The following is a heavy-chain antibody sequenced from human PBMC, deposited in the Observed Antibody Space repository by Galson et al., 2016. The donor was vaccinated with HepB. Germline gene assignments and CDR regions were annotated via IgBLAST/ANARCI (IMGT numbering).Heavy chain of an antibody. CDR3: ARDCSRASCWPGGYNYFDA. D-gene: IGHD2-2*01. CDR2: INGGIGNT. CDR1: GYTFTTYG. Sequence: SVKVSCKASGYTFTTYGMHWVRQAPGQRLAWMGWINGGIGNTKYSQKFQGRVSITRDKSASTAYMEVSILISEDTAVYYCARDCSRASCWPGGYNYFDAWDQGTPVTVSS. V-gene: IGHV1-3*01. J-gene: IGHJ5*02.